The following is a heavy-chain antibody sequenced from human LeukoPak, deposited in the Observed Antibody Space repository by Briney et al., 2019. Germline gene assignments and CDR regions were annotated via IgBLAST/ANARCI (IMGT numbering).Heavy chain of an antibody. CDR2: IYTTGST. D-gene: IGHD5-24*01. V-gene: IGHV4-61*09. Sequence: PSQTLSLTCTVSGGSINSGSYYWNWIRQSAGKGLEWIGHIYTTGSTNYSPSLRSRVTISLDTSKNQFSLKLSSVTAADTAVYYCASNGYNYPYYFDYWGQGTLVTVSS. J-gene: IGHJ4*02. CDR1: GGSINSGSYY. CDR3: ASNGYNYPYYFDY.